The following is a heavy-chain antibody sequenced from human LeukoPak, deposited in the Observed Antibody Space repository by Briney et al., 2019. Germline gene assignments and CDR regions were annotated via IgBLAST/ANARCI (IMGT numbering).Heavy chain of an antibody. Sequence: PGGSLRLSCAASGFTFSSYAMSWVRQAPGKGLEWVSAISGSGGSTYYADSVKGRFTISSDNSKNTLYLQMNSLRAEDTAVYYCAKDRDRATRHQPLWDYWGQGTLVTVSS. CDR3: AKDRDRATRHQPLWDY. CDR2: ISGSGGST. J-gene: IGHJ4*02. V-gene: IGHV3-23*01. CDR1: GFTFSSYA. D-gene: IGHD1-14*01.